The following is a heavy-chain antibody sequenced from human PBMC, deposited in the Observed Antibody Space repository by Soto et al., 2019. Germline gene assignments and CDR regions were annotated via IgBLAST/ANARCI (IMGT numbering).Heavy chain of an antibody. CDR2: FDPEDGET. Sequence: VASVKVSCKVSGYTLTELSMHWVRQAPGKGLEWMGGFDPEDGETIYAQKFQGRVTMTEDTSTDTAYMELSSLRSEDTAVYYCATDRDTRDAFDIWGQGTMVTVSS. CDR1: GYTLTELS. D-gene: IGHD2-2*02. CDR3: ATDRDTRDAFDI. J-gene: IGHJ3*02. V-gene: IGHV1-24*01.